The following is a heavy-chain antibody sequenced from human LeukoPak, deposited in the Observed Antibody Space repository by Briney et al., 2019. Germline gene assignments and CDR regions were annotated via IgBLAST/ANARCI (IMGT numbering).Heavy chain of an antibody. Sequence: PGGSLRPSCAASGFTFSSYSMNWVRQAPGKGLEWVSSISSSSSYIYYADSVKGRFTISRDNAKNSLYLQMNSLRAEDTAVYYCARDHSKWGYYDSSGYYHTPVDYWGQGTLVTVSS. CDR1: GFTFSSYS. V-gene: IGHV3-21*01. CDR3: ARDHSKWGYYDSSGYYHTPVDY. D-gene: IGHD3-22*01. CDR2: ISSSSSYI. J-gene: IGHJ4*02.